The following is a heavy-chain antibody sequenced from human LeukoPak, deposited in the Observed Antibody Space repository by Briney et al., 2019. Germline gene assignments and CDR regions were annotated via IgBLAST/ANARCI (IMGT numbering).Heavy chain of an antibody. CDR2: IYYSGST. CDR1: GGSISNYY. J-gene: IGHJ4*02. CDR3: ARSPYDFWSGYYSYLFDY. Sequence: SETLSLTCTVSGGSISNYYWNWIRQPPGKGLEWIGYIYYSGSTNYNPSLKSRVTISVDTSKNQFSLKLSSVTAADTAVYYCARSPYDFWSGYYSYLFDYWGQGTLVTVSS. V-gene: IGHV4-59*01. D-gene: IGHD3-3*01.